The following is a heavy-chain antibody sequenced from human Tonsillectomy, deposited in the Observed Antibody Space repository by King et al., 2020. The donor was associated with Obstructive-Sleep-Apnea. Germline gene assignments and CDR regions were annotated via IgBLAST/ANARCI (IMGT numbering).Heavy chain of an antibody. J-gene: IGHJ6*02. V-gene: IGHV3-66*01. CDR1: GFTVSSYY. CDR3: ARDYNSGWGNYGMDV. Sequence: VQLVESGGGLVQPGGSLRLSCAASGFTVSSYYMSWVRQAPGKGLEWVLLLYVGGSKYYTDSVKGRFTISRDNAKNTVFLQMNNLRGEDTAVYYCARDYNSGWGNYGMDVWGQGTTVTVSS. D-gene: IGHD6-19*01. CDR2: LYVGGSK.